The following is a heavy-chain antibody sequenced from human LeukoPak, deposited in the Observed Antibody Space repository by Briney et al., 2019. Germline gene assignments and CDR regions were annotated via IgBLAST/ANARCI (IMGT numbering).Heavy chain of an antibody. Sequence: PGGSLRLSCAASGFAFSTYWMSWVRQAPGKGLEWVANIKGDESEKYYVDSVKGRFTISRDNAKNSLYLQMDSLRTDDTAVYYCARGGATTGRFDYWGQGTLVTVSS. CDR1: GFAFSTYW. V-gene: IGHV3-7*01. D-gene: IGHD4-11*01. J-gene: IGHJ4*02. CDR2: IKGDESEK. CDR3: ARGGATTGRFDY.